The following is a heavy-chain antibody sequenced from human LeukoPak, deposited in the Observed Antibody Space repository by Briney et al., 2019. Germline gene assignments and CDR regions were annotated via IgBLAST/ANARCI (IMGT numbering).Heavy chain of an antibody. CDR2: IIGSGSST. D-gene: IGHD1-26*01. CDR1: GFAFSSFA. V-gene: IGHV3-23*01. J-gene: IGHJ4*02. CDR3: AKAQKAWELLHDFDY. Sequence: GGTLRLSCAASGFAFSSFAISWGRHAPGQGLGWGSAIIGSGSSTYYADSVQGRFTISRDNSKNTLYLQMNSLRAEDTAVYYCAKAQKAWELLHDFDYWGQGTLVTVSS.